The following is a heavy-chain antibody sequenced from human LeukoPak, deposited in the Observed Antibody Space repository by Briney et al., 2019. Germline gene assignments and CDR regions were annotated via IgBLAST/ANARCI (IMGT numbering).Heavy chain of an antibody. CDR2: INHSGST. CDR3: ARSGFMGDYDWFDP. D-gene: IGHD3-16*01. V-gene: IGHV4-34*01. Sequence: PSETLSLTCAVYGGSFSGYYWSWIRQPPGKGLEWIGEINHSGSTNYNPSLKSRVTISVDTSKNQFSLKLSSVTAADTAVYYCARSGFMGDYDWFDPWGQGILVTVSS. J-gene: IGHJ5*02. CDR1: GGSFSGYY.